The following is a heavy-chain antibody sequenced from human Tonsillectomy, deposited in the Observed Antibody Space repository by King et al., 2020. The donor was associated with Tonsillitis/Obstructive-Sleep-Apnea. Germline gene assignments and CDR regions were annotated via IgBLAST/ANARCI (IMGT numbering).Heavy chain of an antibody. V-gene: IGHV5-51*01. J-gene: IGHJ4*02. CDR2: IYPGDSDS. CDR1: GYSFTNYW. CDR3: ARRGRYCSSTSCPDPFDY. D-gene: IGHD2-2*01. Sequence: DVQLVESGAEVKKTGESLTISCKGSGYSFTNYWIGWVRQMPGKGLEWMGIIYPGDSDSRYSPSFQGQVTISADKSISTAYLQWSSLKASDTAMYYCARRGRYCSSTSCPDPFDYWGQGTLVTVSS.